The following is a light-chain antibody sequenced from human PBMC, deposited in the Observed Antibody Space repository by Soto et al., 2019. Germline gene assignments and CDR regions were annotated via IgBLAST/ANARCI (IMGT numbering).Light chain of an antibody. J-gene: IGLJ2*01. CDR3: RSYAGSTVV. V-gene: IGLV2-8*01. CDR1: ISDVGGYNF. CDR2: EFD. Sequence: QSVLTQPPSASGSPGQSVTISCIGTISDVGGYNFVSWYQHHPGKAPKFMIYEFDKRPSGVPDRFSGSKSGNTASLTVSGLQPEDEADYFCRSYAGSTVVFGLGTKLTAL.